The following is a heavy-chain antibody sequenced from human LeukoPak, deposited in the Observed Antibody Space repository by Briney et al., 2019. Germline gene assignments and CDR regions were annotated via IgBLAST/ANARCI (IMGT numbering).Heavy chain of an antibody. V-gene: IGHV4-30-4*01. J-gene: IGHJ5*02. Sequence: SETLSLICTVSGASISSYYWSWIRQPPGRGLEWIGYIYYSGSTYYNPSLKSRVTISVDTSKNQFSLKLSSVTAADTAVYYCARSYVGGFWFDPWGQGTLVTVSS. D-gene: IGHD4-23*01. CDR2: IYYSGST. CDR1: GASISSYY. CDR3: ARSYVGGFWFDP.